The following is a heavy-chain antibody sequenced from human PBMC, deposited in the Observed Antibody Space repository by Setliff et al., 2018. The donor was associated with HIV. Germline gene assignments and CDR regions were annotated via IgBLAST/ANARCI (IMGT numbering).Heavy chain of an antibody. CDR3: ARESGSYPYRVLQH. Sequence: SETLSLTCTVSGGSISSGSYYWTWIRQPAGKGLEWIGRIYTSGSTNYNPSLKSRVAISLDTSKNQFSLNLNSVTAADTAVYYCARESGSYPYRVLQHWGQGTLGTVSS. CDR1: GGSISSGSYY. CDR2: IYTSGST. J-gene: IGHJ1*01. V-gene: IGHV4-61*02. D-gene: IGHD1-26*01.